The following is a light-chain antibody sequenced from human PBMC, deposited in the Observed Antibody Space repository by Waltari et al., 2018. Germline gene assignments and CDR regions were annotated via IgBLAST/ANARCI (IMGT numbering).Light chain of an antibody. J-gene: IGKJ2*01. Sequence: EIEMTQSPAIMSVSPGERVTLSCRASQKISNHFAWYQQKPGQAPRLLSYGPTTRASGIPGRFRGSGSGTESTLTIDGLQSEDFAVYYCQQYCSSPPTFGQGTQLEIK. V-gene: IGKV3-15*01. CDR3: QQYCSSPPT. CDR2: GPT. CDR1: QKISNH.